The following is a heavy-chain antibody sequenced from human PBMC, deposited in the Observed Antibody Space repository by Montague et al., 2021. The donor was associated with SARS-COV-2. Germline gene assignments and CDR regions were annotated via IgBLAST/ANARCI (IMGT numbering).Heavy chain of an antibody. CDR2: IYYSGST. D-gene: IGHD5-12*01. Sequence: SETLSLTRSVSGDSIGSSHTYWGWIRQPPGKGLEWIGCIYYSGSTYYNPSLKSRVTISVDTSKNQFSLKLSSVTAADTAVYYCARHERQWLRLYPYYFDYWGQGTRVTVSS. CDR3: ARHERQWLRLYPYYFDY. J-gene: IGHJ4*02. V-gene: IGHV4-39*01. CDR1: GDSIGSSHTY.